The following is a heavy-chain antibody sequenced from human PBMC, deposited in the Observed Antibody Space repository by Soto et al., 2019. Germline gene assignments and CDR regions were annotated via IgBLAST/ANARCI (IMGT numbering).Heavy chain of an antibody. CDR3: ARGALWFGEQPFDY. D-gene: IGHD3-10*01. CDR1: GFTFSSYD. J-gene: IGHJ4*02. CDR2: IGTAGDT. Sequence: EVQLVESGGGLVQPGGSLRLSCAASGFTFSSYDMHWVRQSTVKGLEWVSAIGTAGDTYYPGSVKGRFTISRENAKNSLDLQTNSLVAGDTVVYYCARGALWFGEQPFDYWGQGTLVTVSS. V-gene: IGHV3-13*04.